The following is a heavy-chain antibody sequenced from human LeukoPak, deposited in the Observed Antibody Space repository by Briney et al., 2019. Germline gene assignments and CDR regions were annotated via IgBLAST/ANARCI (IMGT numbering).Heavy chain of an antibody. CDR3: ARSRKDTAMVNYYYYYGMDV. D-gene: IGHD5-18*01. CDR1: GGSISSYY. V-gene: IGHV4-59*01. J-gene: IGHJ6*02. Sequence: SETLSLICTVSGGSISSYYWSWIRQPPGKGLEWIGYIYYSGSTNYNPSLKSRVTTSVDTSKNQFSLKLSSVTTADTAVYYCARSRKDTAMVNYYYYYGMDVWGQGTTVTVSS. CDR2: IYYSGST.